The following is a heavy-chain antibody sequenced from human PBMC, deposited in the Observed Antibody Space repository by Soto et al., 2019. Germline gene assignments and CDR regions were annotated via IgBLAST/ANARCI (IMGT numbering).Heavy chain of an antibody. Sequence: ASVKVSCKASGYTFTSYYMHWVRQAPGQGLEWMGIINPSGGSTSYAQKFQGRVTMTRDTSTSTVYMELSSLRSEDTAVYYCARGLVGSGYYYVSRGNWFDPWGQGTLVTVSS. CDR1: GYTFTSYY. CDR2: INPSGGST. V-gene: IGHV1-46*01. J-gene: IGHJ5*02. D-gene: IGHD3-22*01. CDR3: ARGLVGSGYYYVSRGNWFDP.